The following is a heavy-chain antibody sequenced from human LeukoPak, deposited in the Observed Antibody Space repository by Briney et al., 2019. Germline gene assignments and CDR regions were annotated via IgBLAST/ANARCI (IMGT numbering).Heavy chain of an antibody. V-gene: IGHV4-34*01. CDR2: INHSGST. D-gene: IGHD3-22*01. Sequence: SETLSLTCAVYGGSFSGYCWSWIRQPPGKGLEWIGEINHSGSTNYNPSLKSRVTISVDTSKNQFSLKLSSVTAADTAVYYCARFEKLSSGYYFDYWGQGTLVTVSS. CDR1: GGSFSGYC. J-gene: IGHJ4*02. CDR3: ARFEKLSSGYYFDY.